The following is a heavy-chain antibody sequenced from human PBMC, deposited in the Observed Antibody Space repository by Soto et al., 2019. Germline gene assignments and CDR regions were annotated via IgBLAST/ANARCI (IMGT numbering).Heavy chain of an antibody. CDR1: GFTFSSYS. CDR3: ARDYDFWSGYHISYYMDV. CDR2: ISSSSSTI. J-gene: IGHJ6*03. D-gene: IGHD3-3*01. Sequence: GGSLRLSCAASGFTFSSYSMNWVRQAPGKGLEWVSYISSSSSTIYYADSVKGRFTISRDNAKNSLYLQMNSLRAEDTAVYYCARDYDFWSGYHISYYMDVWGKGTTVTVSS. V-gene: IGHV3-48*01.